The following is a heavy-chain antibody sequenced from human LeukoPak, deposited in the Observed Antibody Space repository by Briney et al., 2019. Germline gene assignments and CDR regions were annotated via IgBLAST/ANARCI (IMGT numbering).Heavy chain of an antibody. J-gene: IGHJ4*02. D-gene: IGHD3-9*01. Sequence: ASVKVSCKASGYTFTSYGISWVRQAPGQGLEWMGWISAYNGNTNYAQKLQGRVTMTTDTSTSTAYMELRSLRSDDTAVYYCARSVGGYDILTGYYLRTAPDDYWGQGTLVTVSS. CDR1: GYTFTSYG. CDR2: ISAYNGNT. V-gene: IGHV1-18*01. CDR3: ARSVGGYDILTGYYLRTAPDDY.